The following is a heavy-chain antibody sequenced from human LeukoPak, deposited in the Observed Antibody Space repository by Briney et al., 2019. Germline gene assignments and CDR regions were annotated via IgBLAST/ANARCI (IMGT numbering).Heavy chain of an antibody. CDR1: GYSISSGYY. CDR2: IYHSGST. Sequence: SETLSLTCAVSGYSISSGYYWGWIRQPPGKGLELIGSIYHSGSTYYNPSLKSRVTISVDTSKNQFSLKLSSVTAADTAVYYCARGIYCTNGVCYVFDYWGQGTLVTVSS. V-gene: IGHV4-38-2*01. CDR3: ARGIYCTNGVCYVFDY. D-gene: IGHD2-8*01. J-gene: IGHJ4*02.